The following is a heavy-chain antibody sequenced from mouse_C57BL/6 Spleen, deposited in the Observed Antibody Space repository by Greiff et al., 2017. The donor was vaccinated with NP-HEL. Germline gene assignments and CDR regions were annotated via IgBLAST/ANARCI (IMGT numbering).Heavy chain of an antibody. J-gene: IGHJ4*01. D-gene: IGHD1-1*01. V-gene: IGHV1-82*01. CDR3: ARSSSSYGTSPYYAMDS. CDR1: GYAFSSSW. Sequence: QVQLQQYGEERVKPGASVKISCKASGYAFSSSWMNWVKQRPGKGLEWIGRIYPGDGDTNYNGKFKGKATLTADKSSSTAYMQLSSLTSEDSAVYFCARSSSSYGTSPYYAMDSWRQVPSLTFSS. CDR2: IYPGDGDT.